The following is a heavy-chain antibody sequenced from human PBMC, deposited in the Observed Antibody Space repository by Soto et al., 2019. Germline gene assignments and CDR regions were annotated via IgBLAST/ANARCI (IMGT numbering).Heavy chain of an antibody. V-gene: IGHV3-30-3*01. CDR3: ARVPRDSSTWSFDY. Sequence: QVQLVESGGGVVQPGRSLRLSCAASGFTFSTYAMHWVRQAPGKGLEWVAVISYDGNNKYYADSVKGRCTIYRDNSKNTLYVQMSSLRADDTAVYYCARVPRDSSTWSFDYWGQGTLVTVSS. D-gene: IGHD6-13*01. J-gene: IGHJ4*02. CDR2: ISYDGNNK. CDR1: GFTFSTYA.